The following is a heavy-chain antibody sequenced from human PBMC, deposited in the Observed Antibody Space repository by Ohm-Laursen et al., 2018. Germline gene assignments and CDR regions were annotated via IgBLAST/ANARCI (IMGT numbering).Heavy chain of an antibody. CDR1: GFTFSTYS. Sequence: SLRLSCAASGFTFSTYSMNWVRQAPGKGLEWVSYISGSSSSVYYADSVRGRFTISRDNAKNSLYLQMNSLRAEDTAVYYCARIITVAGDDCWGQGTLVTVSS. CDR3: ARIITVAGDDC. J-gene: IGHJ4*02. D-gene: IGHD6-19*01. V-gene: IGHV3-48*01. CDR2: ISGSSSSV.